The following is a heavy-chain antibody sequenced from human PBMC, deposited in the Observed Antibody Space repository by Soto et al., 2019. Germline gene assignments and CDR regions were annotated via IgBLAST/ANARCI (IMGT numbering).Heavy chain of an antibody. Sequence: SETLSLTCTVSGASIKSSNYFWGWIRQPPGKGLEFVGSIHYSGSTNYNPSLKSRVTISVDTSKNQFSLKPSSVTAADTAVYYCARDAGGPSDYWGQGTLVTVSS. CDR2: IHYSGST. D-gene: IGHD2-15*01. CDR1: GASIKSSNYF. V-gene: IGHV4-39*07. CDR3: ARDAGGPSDY. J-gene: IGHJ4*02.